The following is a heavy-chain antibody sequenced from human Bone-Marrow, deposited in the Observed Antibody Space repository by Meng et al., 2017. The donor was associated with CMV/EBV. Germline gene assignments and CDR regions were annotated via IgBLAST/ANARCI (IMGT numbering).Heavy chain of an antibody. V-gene: IGHV4-59*01. J-gene: IGHJ2*01. CDR3: ARDFVGGYCSGGSCYPPLDWYFDL. CDR2: IYYSGST. Sequence: SETLSLTCTVSGGSISSYYWSWIRQPPGKGLEWIGYIYYSGSTNYNPSLKSRVTISVDTSKNQFSLKLSSVTAADTAVYYCARDFVGGYCSGGSCYPPLDWYFDLWARGTLVTVSS. CDR1: GGSISSYY. D-gene: IGHD2-15*01.